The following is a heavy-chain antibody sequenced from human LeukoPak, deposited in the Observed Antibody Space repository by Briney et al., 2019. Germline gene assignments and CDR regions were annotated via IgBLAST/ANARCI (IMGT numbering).Heavy chain of an antibody. Sequence: SETLSLTCTVSGGSISSYYWSWIRQPAGKGLEWIGRIYTSGSTNYNPSLKSRVTMSVDTSKNQFSLKLSSVTAADTAVYYCAKIPYSSSALDHHYYKDGWGKGTTVTVSS. CDR1: GGSISSYY. CDR3: AKIPYSSSALDHHYYKDG. J-gene: IGHJ6*03. V-gene: IGHV4-4*07. CDR2: IYTSGST. D-gene: IGHD6-6*01.